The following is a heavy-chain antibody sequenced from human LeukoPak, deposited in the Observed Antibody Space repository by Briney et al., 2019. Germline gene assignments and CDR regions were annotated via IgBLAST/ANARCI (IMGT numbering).Heavy chain of an antibody. CDR1: GFTFSSYA. J-gene: IGHJ4*02. V-gene: IGHV3-23*01. Sequence: PGGSLRLSCAASGFTFSSYAMSWVRQAPGKGLEWVSAISGSGGSTYYADSVKGRFTISKDNSKNTLYLQMNSLRAEDTAVYYCAKDLGYSREPFDCWGQGTLVTVSS. CDR2: ISGSGGST. CDR3: AKDLGYSREPFDC. D-gene: IGHD6-13*01.